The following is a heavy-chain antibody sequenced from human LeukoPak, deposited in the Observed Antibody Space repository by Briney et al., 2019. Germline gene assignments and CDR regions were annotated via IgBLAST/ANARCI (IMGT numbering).Heavy chain of an antibody. J-gene: IGHJ3*02. CDR3: ARDQRYRGAFDI. D-gene: IGHD3-9*01. Sequence: SETLSLTCTVSGGSISSYYWSWLRQPPGKGLEWIGYIYYSGSTNYNPSLKSRVTISVDTSKNQFSLKLSSVTAADTAVYYCARDQRYRGAFDIWGQGTMVTVSS. CDR2: IYYSGST. V-gene: IGHV4-59*01. CDR1: GGSISSYY.